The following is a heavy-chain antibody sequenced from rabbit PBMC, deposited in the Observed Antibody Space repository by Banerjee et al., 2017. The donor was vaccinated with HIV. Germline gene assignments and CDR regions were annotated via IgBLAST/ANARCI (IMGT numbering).Heavy chain of an antibody. Sequence: QSLEESGGDLVKPEGSLTLTCTASGFSLSGYWMSWVRQAPGKGLEWIGYINTGSGSTDYASWAKGRFTISKTSSTTVTLQMTSLTAADTATYFCARDRGVMPAFNLWGPGTLVTVS. CDR1: GFSLSGYW. CDR3: ARDRGVMPAFNL. J-gene: IGHJ4*01. CDR2: INTGSGST. V-gene: IGHV1S40*01.